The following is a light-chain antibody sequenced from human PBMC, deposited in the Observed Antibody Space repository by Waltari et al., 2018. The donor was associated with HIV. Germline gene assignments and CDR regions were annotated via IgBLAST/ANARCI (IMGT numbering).Light chain of an antibody. CDR1: SSDDGGSTY. CDR2: EVS. Sequence: QSALTQPPSASGSPGQSVTISCTGTSSDDGGSTYVTWYQQHPGKAPKLVIYEVSKRPSGVPDRCSGSKAGNTASLTVSGLQADDEADYYCSSYAGSNNSVVFGGGTKLTVL. J-gene: IGLJ2*01. CDR3: SSYAGSNNSVV. V-gene: IGLV2-8*01.